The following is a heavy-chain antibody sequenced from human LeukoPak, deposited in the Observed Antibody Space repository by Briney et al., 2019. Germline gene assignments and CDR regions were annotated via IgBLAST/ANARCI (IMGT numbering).Heavy chain of an antibody. CDR1: GFTFTNSY. J-gene: IGHJ4*02. CDR2: IKSKPDGGTT. V-gene: IGHV3-15*01. CDR3: TAGHYSSL. Sequence: GGSLRPSCGASGFTFTNSYMRWVRQAPGKGLEWVGLIKSKPDGGTTDYAAPVKGRFTISRDESANKLYLQMNGLKTEETGVYYCTAGHYSSLWGQGTLVTVSS. D-gene: IGHD6-13*01.